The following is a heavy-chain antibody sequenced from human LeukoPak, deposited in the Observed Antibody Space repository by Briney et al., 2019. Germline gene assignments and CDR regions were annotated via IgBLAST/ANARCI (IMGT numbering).Heavy chain of an antibody. CDR1: GYTFTSYG. D-gene: IGHD6-25*01. V-gene: IGHV1-18*01. CDR3: AGEMYSSGAFGY. J-gene: IGHJ4*02. CDR2: ISAYNGNT. Sequence: ASVKVSCKASGYTFTSYGVSWVRQAPGQGLEWMGWISAYNGNTNYAQKLQGRVTMTTDTSTSTAYMELRSLRSDDTAVYYCAGEMYSSGAFGYWGQGTLVTVSS.